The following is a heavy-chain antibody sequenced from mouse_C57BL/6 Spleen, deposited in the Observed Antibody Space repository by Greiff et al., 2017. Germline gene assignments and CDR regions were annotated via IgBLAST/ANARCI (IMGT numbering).Heavy chain of an antibody. CDR3: AREGETAQATYDY. J-gene: IGHJ2*01. V-gene: IGHV1-85*01. CDR2: IYPRDGST. D-gene: IGHD3-2*02. Sequence: VQLQQSGPELVKPGASVKLSCKASGYTFTSYDINWVKQRPGQGLEWIGWIYPRDGSTKYTEKFKGKATLTVDTSSSTAYMELDSLTSEDSAVYFCAREGETAQATYDYWGQGTTLTVSS. CDR1: GYTFTSYD.